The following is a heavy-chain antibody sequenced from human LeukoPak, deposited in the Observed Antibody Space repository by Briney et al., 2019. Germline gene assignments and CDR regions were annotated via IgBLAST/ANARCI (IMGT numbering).Heavy chain of an antibody. CDR2: INDDGSST. V-gene: IGHV3-74*01. CDR1: GFTFSRYW. D-gene: IGHD2-21*02. Sequence: GGSLRLSCAASGFTFSRYWVHWVRQAPGKGLVWISRINDDGSSTNYADSVKGRFTISRDNAKNTLYLQMNSLRAEDTAVYYCARDLQASVTANGWGFDLWGRGTLVTFSS. CDR3: ARDLQASVTANGWGFDL. J-gene: IGHJ2*01.